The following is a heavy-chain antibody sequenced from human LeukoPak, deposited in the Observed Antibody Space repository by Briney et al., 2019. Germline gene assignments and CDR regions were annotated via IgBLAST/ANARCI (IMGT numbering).Heavy chain of an antibody. CDR2: ISGSGGST. V-gene: IGHV3-23*01. J-gene: IGHJ6*03. CDR3: AKSQKNYYYYYMDV. CDR1: GFTFSSYA. Sequence: GGSLRLSCAASGFTFSSYAMSWVRQAPGKGLEWVSAISGSGGSTYYVDSVKGRFTISRDNSKNTLYLQMNSLRAEDTAVYYCAKSQKNYYYYYMDVWGKGTTVTVSS.